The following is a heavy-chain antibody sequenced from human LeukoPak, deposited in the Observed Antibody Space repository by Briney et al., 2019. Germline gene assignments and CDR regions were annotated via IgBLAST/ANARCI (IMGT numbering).Heavy chain of an antibody. D-gene: IGHD6-13*01. CDR1: GFTFSDHY. J-gene: IGHJ4*02. CDR2: TKHKAESYIT. V-gene: IGHV3-72*01. CDR3: ARDTAAALDH. Sequence: GGSLRLYCAASGFTFSDHYMDWVRQAPGKGLEWIARTKHKAESYITQYAASVEGRFISSRDDSQNSLWLQMNSLRTEDTAVYYCARDTAAALDHWGQGILVTVSS.